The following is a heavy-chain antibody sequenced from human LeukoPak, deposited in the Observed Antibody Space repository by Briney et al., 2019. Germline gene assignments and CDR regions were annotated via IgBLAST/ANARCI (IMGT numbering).Heavy chain of an antibody. J-gene: IGHJ4*02. CDR1: GFTFSSHW. CDR3: ARDLGYDYVWGSFDY. V-gene: IGHV3-21*01. CDR2: ISSSSSYI. Sequence: GGSLRLSCAASGFTFSSHWMSWVRQAPGKGLEWVSSISSSSSYIYYADSVKGRFTISRDNAKNSLYLQMNSLRAEDTAVYYCARDLGYDYVWGSFDYWGQGTLVTVSS. D-gene: IGHD3-16*01.